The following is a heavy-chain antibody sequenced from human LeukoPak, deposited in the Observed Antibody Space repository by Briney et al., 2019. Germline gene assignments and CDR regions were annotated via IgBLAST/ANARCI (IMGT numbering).Heavy chain of an antibody. V-gene: IGHV3-21*01. CDR1: GFIFSSYS. CDR2: ISSSSSYI. CDR3: AGDGRGWSFDY. Sequence: GGSLRLSCAASGFIFSSYSMNWVRQAPGKGLEWVSSISSSSSYIYYVDSVKGRFTISRDNAKNSLYLQMNSLRAEDTAVYYCAGDGRGWSFDYWGQGILVTVSS. D-gene: IGHD6-19*01. J-gene: IGHJ4*02.